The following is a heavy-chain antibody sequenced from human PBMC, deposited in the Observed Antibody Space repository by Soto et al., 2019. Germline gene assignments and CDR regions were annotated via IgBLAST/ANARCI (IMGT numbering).Heavy chain of an antibody. CDR1: GFTLTNYW. D-gene: IGHD4-17*01. J-gene: IGHJ6*02. V-gene: IGHV3-74*01. CDR2: INSDGRNT. Sequence: GWSLRLSCAAYGFTLTNYWMHWVRQAPGKGLVWLSRINSDGRNTPYADSVKGRFTISRDNAKNTLYLQMNRLRDEDTAVYYCARDMFSTVDYYYGMDVWGQGTTVTVSS. CDR3: ARDMFSTVDYYYGMDV.